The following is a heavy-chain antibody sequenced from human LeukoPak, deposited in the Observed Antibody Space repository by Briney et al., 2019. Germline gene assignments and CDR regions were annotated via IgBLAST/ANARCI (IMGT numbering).Heavy chain of an antibody. V-gene: IGHV3-74*01. J-gene: IGHJ4*02. D-gene: IGHD3-22*01. CDR3: ARPYYYDSSGYALY. CDR2: INSDGSST. CDR1: GFTFSSYW. Sequence: GGSLRLSCAASGFTFSSYWMHWVRQAPGKGLVWVSRINSDGSSTSYADSVKGRFTISRDNAKNTLYPQMNSLRAEDTAVYYCARPYYYDSSGYALYWGQGTLVTVSS.